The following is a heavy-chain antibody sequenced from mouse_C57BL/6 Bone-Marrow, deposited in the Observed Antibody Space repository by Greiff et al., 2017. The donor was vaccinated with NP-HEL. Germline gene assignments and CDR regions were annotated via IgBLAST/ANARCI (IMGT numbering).Heavy chain of an antibody. V-gene: IGHV1-4*01. CDR1: GYTFTSYT. CDR3: ARWVLRLYAMDY. D-gene: IGHD1-2*01. J-gene: IGHJ4*01. CDR2: INPSSGYT. Sequence: VQLQQSGAELARPGASVKMSCKASGYTFTSYTMHWVKQRPGQGLEWIGYINPSSGYTKYNQKFKDKATWTADKSSSTAYMQLSSLTSEDSAVYYCARWVLRLYAMDYWGQGTSVTVSS.